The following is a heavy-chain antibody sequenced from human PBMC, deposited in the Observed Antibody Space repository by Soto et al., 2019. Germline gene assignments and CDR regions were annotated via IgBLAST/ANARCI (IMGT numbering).Heavy chain of an antibody. V-gene: IGHV1-8*01. D-gene: IGHD2-8*01. CDR1: GYTFTSYD. Sequence: ASVKVSCKASGYTFTSYDINWVRQATGQGLEWMGWMNPNSGNTGYAQKFQGRVTMTRNTSISTAYMERSSLRSEDTAVYYCARSAARRGRFRYCTNGVCSGSYYYYYGMDVWGQGTTVTVSS. J-gene: IGHJ6*02. CDR3: ARSAARRGRFRYCTNGVCSGSYYYYYGMDV. CDR2: MNPNSGNT.